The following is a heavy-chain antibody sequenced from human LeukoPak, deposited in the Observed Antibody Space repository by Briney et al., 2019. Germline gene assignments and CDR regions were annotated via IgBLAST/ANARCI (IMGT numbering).Heavy chain of an antibody. Sequence: SDTLSLTCAVYGGSFSGYYWTWIRQPPGKGLEWIGEINHTGGTNYNPSLKSRATISVDTSKSQFSLKLSSVTAADTAVYYCARGWVTTTSYYYYGMDVWGRGTTVTVSS. J-gene: IGHJ6*04. CDR3: ARGWVTTTSYYYYGMDV. D-gene: IGHD2-21*02. CDR1: GGSFSGYY. V-gene: IGHV4-34*01. CDR2: INHTGGT.